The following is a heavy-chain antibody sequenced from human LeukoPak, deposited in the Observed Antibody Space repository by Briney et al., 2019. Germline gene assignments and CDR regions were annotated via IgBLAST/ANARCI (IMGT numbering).Heavy chain of an antibody. D-gene: IGHD3-16*01. CDR3: TRRFGSAICDY. J-gene: IGHJ4*02. CDR2: ISSSGSTI. CDR1: GFTFSSYE. Sequence: GGSLRLSCAASGFTFSSYEMNWVRQAPGKGLEWISYISSSGSTIYYADSVKGRFTTSRDNAKNSLYLQMNSLRAEDTAVYYCTRRFGSAICDYWGQGTLVTVSS. V-gene: IGHV3-48*03.